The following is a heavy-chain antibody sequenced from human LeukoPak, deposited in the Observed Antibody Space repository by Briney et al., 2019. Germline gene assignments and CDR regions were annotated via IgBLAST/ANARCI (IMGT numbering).Heavy chain of an antibody. CDR1: GFSVTNNY. V-gene: IGHV3-53*01. D-gene: IGHD5-24*01. CDR2: FYVGGAT. J-gene: IGHJ4*02. CDR3: ARGDGYNFFDY. Sequence: GGSLRLSCAVSGFSVTNNYMSWVRQAPGKGLEWVSVFYVGGATYYGGSVKGSFTIYRDHSENTLYLQMKSLRAEDTAVYYCARGDGYNFFDYWGQGTLVTVSS.